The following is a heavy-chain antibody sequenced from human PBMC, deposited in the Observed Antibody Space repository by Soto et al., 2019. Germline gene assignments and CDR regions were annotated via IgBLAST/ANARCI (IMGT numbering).Heavy chain of an antibody. CDR2: ISWNSGRI. Sequence: GGSLRLSCGASGFTFDDYGTHWVRQAPGKGLEWVSSISWNSGRIGYADSVKGRFTISRDNVKNSLYLQMNSLRAEDTALYYCARSGEFSASDYFGFWGQGTLVTVSS. D-gene: IGHD3-10*01. J-gene: IGHJ4*02. V-gene: IGHV3-9*01. CDR3: ARSGEFSASDYFGF. CDR1: GFTFDDYG.